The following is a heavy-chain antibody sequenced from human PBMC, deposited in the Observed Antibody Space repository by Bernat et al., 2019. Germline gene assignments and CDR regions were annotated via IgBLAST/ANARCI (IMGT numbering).Heavy chain of an antibody. CDR3: AKASLKRGYRN. J-gene: IGHJ3*01. D-gene: IGHD2-2*03. CDR2: ISGSCGST. Sequence: EVQLLESGGGLVQPGGSLRLSCAASGFTFSSYAMSWVRQAPGKGLEWVSAISGSCGSTYYAASVKGRFTSSRDNPKNTLYLQLNSLRAEETAVYYCAKASLKRGYRNWGQVTMVTVSS. V-gene: IGHV3-23*01. CDR1: GFTFSSYA.